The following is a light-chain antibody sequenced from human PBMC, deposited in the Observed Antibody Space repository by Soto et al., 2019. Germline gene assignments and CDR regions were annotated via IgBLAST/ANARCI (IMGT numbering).Light chain of an antibody. J-gene: IGLJ1*01. V-gene: IGLV2-18*02. CDR3: SSYTSSSTYV. CDR1: SSDVGSYNR. CDR2: EVS. Sequence: QSALTXPPSVSGSPGQSVAISCTGTSSDVGSYNRVSWYQQPPGTAPKVMIYEVSNRPSGVPDRFSGSKSGNTASLTISGLQAEDEADYYCSSYTSSSTYVFGTGTKVTVL.